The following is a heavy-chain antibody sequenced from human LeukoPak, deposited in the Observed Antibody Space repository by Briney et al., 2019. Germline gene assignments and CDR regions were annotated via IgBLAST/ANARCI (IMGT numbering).Heavy chain of an antibody. CDR3: GTLLSNGPFDY. Sequence: GASVKVSCKASGYTFAGYYMHWVRQAPGQGLEWMGYIYPNSGATKYAQKFQGRVTMTRDRAISTAYMELSGLRSDDTAVYYCGTLLSNGPFDYWGQGSLVTVSS. V-gene: IGHV1-2*02. CDR2: IYPNSGAT. J-gene: IGHJ4*02. CDR1: GYTFAGYY.